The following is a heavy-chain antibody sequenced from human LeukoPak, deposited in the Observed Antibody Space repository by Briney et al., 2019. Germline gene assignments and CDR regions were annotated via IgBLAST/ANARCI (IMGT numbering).Heavy chain of an antibody. CDR2: IKRDGSAK. CDR1: GFTFSSYW. J-gene: IGHJ4*02. V-gene: IGHV3-7*01. Sequence: GGSLRLSCAASGFTFSSYWMSWVRQAPGKGLEWVANIKRDGSAKYYVDSVKGRFTISRDNAKNSLYLQMNSLRTEDTAMYYCARDFHYYFSESYYFFDYWGQGTLVTVSS. CDR3: ARDFHYYFSESYYFFDY. D-gene: IGHD3-10*01.